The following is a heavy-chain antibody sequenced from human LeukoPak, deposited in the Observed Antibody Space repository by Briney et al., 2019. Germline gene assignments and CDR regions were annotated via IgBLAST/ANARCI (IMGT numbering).Heavy chain of an antibody. CDR2: INHSGST. J-gene: IGHJ3*02. D-gene: IGHD2-15*01. V-gene: IGHV4-34*01. CDR3: ARGGCSGGSCYEDAFDI. CDR1: GGSFSGYY. Sequence: SETRSLTCAVYGGSFSGYYWSWIRQPPGKGLEWIGEINHSGSTNYNPSLKSRVTISVDTSKNQFSLKLSSVTAADTAVYYCARGGCSGGSCYEDAFDIWGQGTMVTVSS.